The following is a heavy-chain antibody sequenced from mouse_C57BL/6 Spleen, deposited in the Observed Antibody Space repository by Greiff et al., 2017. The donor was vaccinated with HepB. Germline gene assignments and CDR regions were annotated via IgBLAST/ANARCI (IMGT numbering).Heavy chain of an antibody. V-gene: IGHV3-6*01. CDR3: AREEITTVVDYYAMDY. CDR1: GYSITSGYY. CDR2: ISYDGSN. J-gene: IGHJ4*01. D-gene: IGHD1-1*01. Sequence: ESGPGLVKPSQSLSLTCSVTGYSITSGYYWNWIRQFPGNKLEWMGYISYDGSNNYNPSLKNRISITRDTSKNQFFLKLNSVTTEDTATYYCAREEITTVVDYYAMDYWGQGTSVTVSS.